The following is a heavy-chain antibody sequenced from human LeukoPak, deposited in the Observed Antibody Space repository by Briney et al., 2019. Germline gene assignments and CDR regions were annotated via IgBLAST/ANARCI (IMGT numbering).Heavy chain of an antibody. CDR2: LYSSGTT. V-gene: IGHV4-61*02. CDR1: GDSISSGSYY. J-gene: IGHJ4*02. D-gene: IGHD1-26*01. CDR3: ARVKWELLAGPFEY. Sequence: SETLSLTCTVSGDSISSGSYYWSWIRQPAGKGLEWIGRLYSSGTTNYNPSLKRRVSLSVYTSKNQFSLMLSSVTAADTAVYYCARVKWELLAGPFEYWGQGTLVTVSS.